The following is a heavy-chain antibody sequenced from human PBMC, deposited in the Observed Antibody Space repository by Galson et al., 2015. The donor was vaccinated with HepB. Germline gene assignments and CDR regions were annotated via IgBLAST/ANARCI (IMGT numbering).Heavy chain of an antibody. CDR3: AKDARWLQWYYFDY. CDR1: GFTFSSYG. J-gene: IGHJ4*02. V-gene: IGHV3-30*18. D-gene: IGHD5-24*01. Sequence: SLRLSCAASGFTFSSYGMHWVRQAPGKGLEWAAVISYDGINKYYADSVKGRCIISRDNSKNTLYLQMNSLRAEDTAVYYCAKDARWLQWYYFDYWGQGTLVTVSS. CDR2: ISYDGINK.